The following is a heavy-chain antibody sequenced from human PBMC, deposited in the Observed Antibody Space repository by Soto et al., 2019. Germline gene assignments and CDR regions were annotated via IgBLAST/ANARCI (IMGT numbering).Heavy chain of an antibody. D-gene: IGHD3-10*01. CDR2: ISGSGSSI. V-gene: IGHV3-23*01. Sequence: GGSLRLSCAASGFTFSSYAMSWVRQAPGKGLEWVSVISGSGSSIHYADSVKGRFTISRDNSKNTLYLQMNSLRAEDTAVYYCAKDSPYNKGGMDVWGQGTTVTVSS. CDR3: AKDSPYNKGGMDV. CDR1: GFTFSSYA. J-gene: IGHJ6*02.